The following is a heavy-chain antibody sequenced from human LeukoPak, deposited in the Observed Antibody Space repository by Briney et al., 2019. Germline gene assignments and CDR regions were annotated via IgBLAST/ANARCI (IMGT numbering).Heavy chain of an antibody. CDR1: GGSITSSSYY. CDR2: FYYSGST. Sequence: SETLSLTCTVSGGSITSSSYYWGWIRQPPGKGLQWIGSFYYSGSTYYNPSLKSRVTISVDTSKNQFSLKLSSVTAADTAVYYCARKWQQLAYFDYWGQGTLVTVSS. V-gene: IGHV4-39*07. D-gene: IGHD6-13*01. CDR3: ARKWQQLAYFDY. J-gene: IGHJ4*02.